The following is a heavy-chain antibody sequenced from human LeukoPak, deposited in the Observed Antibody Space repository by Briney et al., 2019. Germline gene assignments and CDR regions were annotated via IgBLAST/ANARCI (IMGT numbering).Heavy chain of an antibody. CDR1: GGSISQYY. CDR2: IFYSGNT. V-gene: IGHV4-59*01. Sequence: PSETLSLTCTVSGGSISQYYWSWIRQPPGKGLEWIGYIFYSGNTNYNPSLKSRVTILVDTSKNQFTLKLSSVTAADTAIYYCASAPHEYFFDYWGQGTLVTVSS. CDR3: ASAPHEYFFDY. J-gene: IGHJ4*02.